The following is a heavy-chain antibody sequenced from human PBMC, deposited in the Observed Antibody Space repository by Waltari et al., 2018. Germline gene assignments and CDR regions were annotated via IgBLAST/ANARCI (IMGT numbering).Heavy chain of an antibody. D-gene: IGHD2-2*01. Sequence: EVQLLESGGGLVQPGGSLRLSCAASGFTFSSYAMSWVRQTPGKRLEWVSGIRGSGNLYHAESVRGRFTISRDNSKNTLYLQMNSLRAEDTALYYCARATAESCSSRRCYDFDYWGQGALVSVSS. J-gene: IGHJ4*02. CDR1: GFTFSSYA. V-gene: IGHV3-23*01. CDR3: ARATAESCSSRRCYDFDY. CDR2: IRGSGNL.